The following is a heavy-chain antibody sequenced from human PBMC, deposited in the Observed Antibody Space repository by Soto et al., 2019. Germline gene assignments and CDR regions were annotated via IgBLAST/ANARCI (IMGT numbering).Heavy chain of an antibody. D-gene: IGHD3-10*01. CDR2: ISYDGSNK. V-gene: IGHV3-30-3*01. Sequence: GGSLRLSCAASGFTFSSYAMHWVRQAPGKGLEWVAVISYDGSNKYYADSVKGRFTISRDNSKNTLYLQMNSLRAEDTALYYCARGLWFGELLYELDYWGQGTLVTVSS. J-gene: IGHJ4*02. CDR3: ARGLWFGELLYELDY. CDR1: GFTFSSYA.